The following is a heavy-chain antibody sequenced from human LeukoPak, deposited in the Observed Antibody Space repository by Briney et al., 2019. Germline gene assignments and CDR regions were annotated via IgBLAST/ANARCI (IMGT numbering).Heavy chain of an antibody. CDR2: IKQDGSEK. Sequence: GGSLRLSCAASGFTFSSYWMNWVRQAPGKGLEWVANIKQDGSEKYYVDSVKGRFTISRDNAKNSLYLQMNSLRAEDTAVYYCARPSLNSGSYFDYWGQGILVTVSS. D-gene: IGHD1-26*01. CDR3: ARPSLNSGSYFDY. J-gene: IGHJ4*02. CDR1: GFTFSSYW. V-gene: IGHV3-7*01.